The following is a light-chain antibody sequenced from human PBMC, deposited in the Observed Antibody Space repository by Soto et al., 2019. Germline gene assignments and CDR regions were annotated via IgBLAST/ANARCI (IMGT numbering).Light chain of an antibody. CDR1: QSISSW. V-gene: IGKV1-5*03. Sequence: DIQMTQSPSTLSASVGDRVTITCRASQSISSWLAWYQQKPGKAPKLLIYKASSLESGVPSRFSGSGSGTECTLTISSLQPDDFANYYCQQYNSFPTFGQGTKVEIK. CDR3: QQYNSFPT. J-gene: IGKJ1*01. CDR2: KAS.